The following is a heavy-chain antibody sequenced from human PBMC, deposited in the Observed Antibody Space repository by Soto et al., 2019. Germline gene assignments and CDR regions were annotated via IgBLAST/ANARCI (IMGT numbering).Heavy chain of an antibody. J-gene: IGHJ4*02. CDR1: GFSLSSTRMA. V-gene: IGHV2-5*01. Sequence: QITLKESGPTLVKPTQTLTLTCTFSGFSLSSTRMAVGWIRQPPGKALEWLALIYWYDDKRYSPFLKSRLTITKDTSKNQVVLTMSTMDPVDTARYYCAHIVVASLGYYFDYWGQGTLVTVSS. CDR3: AHIVVASLGYYFDY. CDR2: IYWYDDK. D-gene: IGHD5-12*01.